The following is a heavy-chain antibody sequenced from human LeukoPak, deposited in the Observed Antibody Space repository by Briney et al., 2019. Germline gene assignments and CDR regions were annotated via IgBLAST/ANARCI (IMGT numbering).Heavy chain of an antibody. CDR3: ASLRFGDSYFDL. Sequence: PSETLSLTCKVSNYSVRSDLHWSWIRQSPGRGLEWIASVYQSGHAYYSPSPKSRVLISFDTSKKELSLKINSVTATDTALYYCASLRFGDSYFDLWGQGTQVTVSS. J-gene: IGHJ4*02. CDR1: NYSVRSDLH. V-gene: IGHV4-38-2*02. CDR2: VYQSGHA. D-gene: IGHD3-10*01.